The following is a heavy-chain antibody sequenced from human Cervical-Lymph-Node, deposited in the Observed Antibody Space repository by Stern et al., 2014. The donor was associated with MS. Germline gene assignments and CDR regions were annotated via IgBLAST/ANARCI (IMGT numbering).Heavy chain of an antibody. CDR1: GYTLTELS. CDR3: ATDRDDFRSGYSAPTKGYGLDV. J-gene: IGHJ6*02. V-gene: IGHV1-24*01. D-gene: IGHD3-3*01. CDR2: FDPEDGET. Sequence: VQLVESGAKVKKPGASVKVSCKVSGYTLTELSMHWVRQAPGKGLEWMGGFDPEDGETIYAQKFQGRVTMTEDTSTDTAYMELSSLRSEDTAVYYCATDRDDFRSGYSAPTKGYGLDVWGQGTTVTVTS.